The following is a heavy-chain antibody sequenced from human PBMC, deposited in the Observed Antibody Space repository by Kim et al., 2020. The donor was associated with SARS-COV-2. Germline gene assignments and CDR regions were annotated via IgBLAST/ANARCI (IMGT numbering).Heavy chain of an antibody. Sequence: TNYAQKLQGRVTMTRDTSTSTVYMELSSLRSEDTAVYYCARDRYSSSAYYWGQGTLVTVSS. D-gene: IGHD6-6*01. CDR2: T. J-gene: IGHJ4*02. CDR3: ARDRYSSSAYY. V-gene: IGHV1-46*04.